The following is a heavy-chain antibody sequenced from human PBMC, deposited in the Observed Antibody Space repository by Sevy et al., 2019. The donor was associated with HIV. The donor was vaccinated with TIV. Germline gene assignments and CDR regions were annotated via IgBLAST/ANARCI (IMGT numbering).Heavy chain of an antibody. J-gene: IGHJ6*02. Sequence: GGSLRLSCVVSGFTFTTSGMHWVRQAPGKGLEWVAVISYHGRDKFYADSVKGRFTISRDNSDNILYLHMNSLRSEDTAGYYCAKGFTGYHGMDGWGQGTMVTVSS. V-gene: IGHV3-30*18. CDR3: AKGFTGYHGMDG. CDR1: GFTFTTSG. CDR2: ISYHGRDK.